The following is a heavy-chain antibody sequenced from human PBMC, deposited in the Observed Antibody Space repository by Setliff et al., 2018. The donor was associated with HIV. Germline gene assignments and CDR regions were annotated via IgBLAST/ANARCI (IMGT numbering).Heavy chain of an antibody. Sequence: ASVKVSCKVSGYTLSELSMHWVRQAPGKGLEWMGYFDPQDGETVYAKKFQGRLTITTDTSTHTVYMELSSLRSEDTAVYYCARDDHYYDSGSYYSDWYFDLWGRGTLVTVSS. CDR1: GYTLSELS. D-gene: IGHD3-10*01. CDR3: ARDDHYYDSGSYYSDWYFDL. V-gene: IGHV1-24*01. CDR2: FDPQDGET. J-gene: IGHJ2*01.